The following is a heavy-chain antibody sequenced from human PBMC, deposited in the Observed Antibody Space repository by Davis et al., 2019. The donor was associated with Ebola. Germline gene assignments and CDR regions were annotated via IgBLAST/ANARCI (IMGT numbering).Heavy chain of an antibody. CDR1: GFTVSSNY. J-gene: IGHJ4*02. V-gene: IGHV3-53*01. CDR3: ARVAAAGNGIDY. CDR2: IYSGGST. Sequence: GESLKISCAASGFTVSSNYMSWVRQAPGKGLEWVSVIYSGGSTYYADSVKGRFTISRDNAKNSLYLQMNSLRAEDTAVYYCARVAAAGNGIDYWGQGTLVTVSS. D-gene: IGHD6-13*01.